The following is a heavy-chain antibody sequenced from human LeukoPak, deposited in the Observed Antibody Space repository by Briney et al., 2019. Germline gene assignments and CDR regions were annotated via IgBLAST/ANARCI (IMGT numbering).Heavy chain of an antibody. CDR2: YEPEDGET. D-gene: IGHD2-2*02. CDR3: ATRTVPTAIHSAFDI. Sequence: SVKLSCTSSGYTLSVLPIHWVRQAPGKGLECMGRYEPEDGETFYTQEFQGRVTRTEDISTDTAYMELCSLISDDTAMYYCATRTVPTAIHSAFDIWGQGTMVTVSS. V-gene: IGHV1-24*01. J-gene: IGHJ3*02. CDR1: GYTLSVLP.